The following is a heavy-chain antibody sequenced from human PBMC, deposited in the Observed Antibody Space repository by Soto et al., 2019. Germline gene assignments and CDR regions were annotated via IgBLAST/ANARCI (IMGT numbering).Heavy chain of an antibody. CDR1: GFTFSDFY. Sequence: QVQLVESGRGLVKPGESLRLSCAASGFTFSDFYMSWIRQAPGKGLKWLSYISSSGNTIYYADSVRGRFTISRDNAKNSLYLQMNSLRAEDTAVYYCARDSTDYDYIWGSYQSGFDYWGQGTLVTVSS. J-gene: IGHJ4*02. CDR3: ARDSTDYDYIWGSYQSGFDY. V-gene: IGHV3-11*01. D-gene: IGHD3-16*02. CDR2: ISSSGNTI.